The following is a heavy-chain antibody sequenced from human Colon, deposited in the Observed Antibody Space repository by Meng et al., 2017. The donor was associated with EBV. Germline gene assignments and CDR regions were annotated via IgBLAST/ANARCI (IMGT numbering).Heavy chain of an antibody. Sequence: QHQLQGSGQGLLKPSQTLSLTCVVSGDSISNGGYSWSWIRKPLGKGLEWIGYIYHSGSTKYNPSLKSRVIISIDTSKNQFSLNLSSVTAADTAEYYCARDTSTWGNKGLDHWGQGILVTVSS. V-gene: IGHV4-30-2*01. CDR2: IYHSGST. CDR1: GDSISNGGYS. CDR3: ARDTSTWGNKGLDH. J-gene: IGHJ4*02. D-gene: IGHD7-27*01.